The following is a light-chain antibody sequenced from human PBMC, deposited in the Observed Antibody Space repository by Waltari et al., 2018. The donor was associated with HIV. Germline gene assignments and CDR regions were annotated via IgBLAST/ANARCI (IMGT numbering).Light chain of an antibody. V-gene: IGLV1-44*01. CDR1: SSNIGSNI. Sequence: QSVLTQPPSASGTPGQRVSISCSGSSSNIGSNIVHWYQQLPGTPPKLLIYSNNQRPSGVPDRFSGSKSGTSASLAISGLQSEDEADYYCAAWDDSLNAWVFGGGTKLTVL. CDR2: SNN. J-gene: IGLJ3*02. CDR3: AAWDDSLNAWV.